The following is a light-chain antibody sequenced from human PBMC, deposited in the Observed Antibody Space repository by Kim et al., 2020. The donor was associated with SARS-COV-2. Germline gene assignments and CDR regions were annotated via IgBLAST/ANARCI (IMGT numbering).Light chain of an antibody. CDR3: QQYYNWPPVT. Sequence: SPGERGTLSCRASQSISNKLAWYQQKPGQAPRLLIYDASTRATGIPARFSGSGSGTEFTLDISSLQSEDFAVYYCQQYYNWPPVTFGGGTKVDIK. CDR1: QSISNK. V-gene: IGKV3-15*01. J-gene: IGKJ4*01. CDR2: DAS.